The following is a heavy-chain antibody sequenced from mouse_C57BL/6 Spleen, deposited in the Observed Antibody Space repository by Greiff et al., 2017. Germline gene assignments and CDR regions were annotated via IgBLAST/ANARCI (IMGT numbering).Heavy chain of an antibody. CDR1: GFTFSSYT. CDR2: ISGGGGNT. Sequence: EVQLVESGGGLVKPGGSLKLSCAASGFTFSSYTMSWVRQTPEKRLEWVATISGGGGNTYYPDSVKGRFTISRDNAKHTLYLQMGSLRSEDTALDYCARLPQLRLYYFDYWGQGTTLTVSS. V-gene: IGHV5-9*01. D-gene: IGHD3-2*02. CDR3: ARLPQLRLYYFDY. J-gene: IGHJ2*01.